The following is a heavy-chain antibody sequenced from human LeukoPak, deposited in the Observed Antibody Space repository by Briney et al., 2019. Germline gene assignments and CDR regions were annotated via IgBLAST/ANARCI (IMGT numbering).Heavy chain of an antibody. CDR3: AKDLDNPNDYGDYKACYYGMDV. V-gene: IGHV3-30*18. D-gene: IGHD4-17*01. J-gene: IGHJ6*02. CDR1: GFTFSSYG. Sequence: GRSLRLSCAASGFTFSSYGMHWVRQAPGKGLEWVAVISYDGSNKYYADSVKGRFTISRDNSKNTLYLQMNSLRAEDTAVYYCAKDLDNPNDYGDYKACYYGMDVWGQGTTVTVSS. CDR2: ISYDGSNK.